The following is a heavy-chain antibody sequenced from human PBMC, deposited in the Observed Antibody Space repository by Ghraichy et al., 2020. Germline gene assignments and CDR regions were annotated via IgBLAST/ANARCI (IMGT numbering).Heavy chain of an antibody. Sequence: VSCKTSGGTFSSYTISWVRQAPGQGLEWMGGIIPIFGTANYAQKFQDRVTITADESTSTAYMELSSLRSEDTVVYYCARGGVYDYWGQGTLVTVSS. CDR2: IIPIFGTA. CDR3: ARGGVYDY. V-gene: IGHV1-69*01. J-gene: IGHJ4*02. D-gene: IGHD6-13*01. CDR1: GGTFSSYT.